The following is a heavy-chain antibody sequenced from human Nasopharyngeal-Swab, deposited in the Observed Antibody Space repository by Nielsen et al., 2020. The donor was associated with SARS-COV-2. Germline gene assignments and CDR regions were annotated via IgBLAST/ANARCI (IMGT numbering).Heavy chain of an antibody. V-gene: IGHV1-8*01. Sequence: ASVKVSCKASGYTFTSYDINWVRQATGQGLEWMGWMNPNSGNTGYAQKFQGRVTMTRNASISTVYMELSSLRSEDTAVYYCARDLTTTVTTTYYYYGMDVWGQGTTVNVSS. CDR1: GYTFTSYD. CDR2: MNPNSGNT. D-gene: IGHD4-11*01. J-gene: IGHJ6*02. CDR3: ARDLTTTVTTTYYYYGMDV.